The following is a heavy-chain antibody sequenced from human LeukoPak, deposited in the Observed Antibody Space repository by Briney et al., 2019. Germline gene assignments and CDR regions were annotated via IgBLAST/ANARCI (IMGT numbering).Heavy chain of an antibody. Sequence: SETLSLTCTVSGYSISSGYYWGWIRQPPGKGLEWIGSIYHSGSTYYNPSLRSRVTISVDTSKNQFSLKLSSVTAADTAVYYCARDYFVSSGWYYYYYYYMGVWGKGTTVTVSS. V-gene: IGHV4-38-2*02. CDR2: IYHSGST. D-gene: IGHD6-19*01. J-gene: IGHJ6*03. CDR3: ARDYFVSSGWYYYYYYYMGV. CDR1: GYSISSGYY.